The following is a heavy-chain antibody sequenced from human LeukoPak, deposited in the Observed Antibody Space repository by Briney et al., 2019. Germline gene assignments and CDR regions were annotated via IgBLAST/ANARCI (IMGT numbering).Heavy chain of an antibody. Sequence: GGSLRLSCAASGFTFSSYNMNWVRQAPGKGLEWVSSISSSSSYIYYADSVKGRFTISRDNAKNSLYLQMNSLKTEDTAVYYCTTDKVLVRDDYWGQGTLVTVSS. CDR2: ISSSSSYI. CDR1: GFTFSSYN. CDR3: TTDKVLVRDDY. J-gene: IGHJ4*02. D-gene: IGHD3-3*01. V-gene: IGHV3-21*03.